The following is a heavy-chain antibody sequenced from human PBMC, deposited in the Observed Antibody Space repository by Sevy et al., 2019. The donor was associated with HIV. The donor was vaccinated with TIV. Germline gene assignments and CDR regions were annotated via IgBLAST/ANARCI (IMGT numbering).Heavy chain of an antibody. CDR1: GITFSSAW. J-gene: IGHJ4*02. CDR3: TTDLGFYSSK. D-gene: IGHD4-4*01. CDR2: IKSETEGGAA. Sequence: GGSLRLSCAASGITFSSAWMSWVRLVPGKGLEWLGSIKSETEGGAADYAAAVKGRFTISRDDSKETLYLQLNSLKTEDTAVYYCTTDLGFYSSKWGQGTLVTVSS. V-gene: IGHV3-15*01.